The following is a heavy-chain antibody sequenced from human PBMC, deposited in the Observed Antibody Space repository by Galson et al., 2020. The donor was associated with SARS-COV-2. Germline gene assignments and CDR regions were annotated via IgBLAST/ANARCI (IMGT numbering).Heavy chain of an antibody. CDR1: GGSFSDYY. Sequence: SQASETLSLTCAVYGGSFSDYYWSWIRQPPGRGLEWIGEINHRGSTSYNPSLESRVRISLDASKKQFSLKLSSVTAADSGLYYCARGTRDITMVVVVMTAVSCHFDLWGHGSLVTVAS. V-gene: IGHV4-34*01. D-gene: IGHD3-22*01. CDR2: INHRGST. CDR3: ARGTRDITMVVVVMTAVSCHFDL. J-gene: IGHJ4*01.